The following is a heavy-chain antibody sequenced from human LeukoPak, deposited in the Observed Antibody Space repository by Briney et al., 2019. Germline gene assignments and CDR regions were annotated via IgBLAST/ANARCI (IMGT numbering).Heavy chain of an antibody. CDR1: GFTFSSYG. CDR3: ARIMTYYYDSSGYSGDYYYYGMDV. CDR2: IWYDGSNK. V-gene: IGHV3-33*01. J-gene: IGHJ6*02. D-gene: IGHD3-22*01. Sequence: PGGSLRLSCAASGFTFSSYGMHWVRQAPGKGLERVAVIWYDGSNKYYAGSVKGRFTISRDNSKNTLYLQMNSLRAEDTAVYYCARIMTYYYDSSGYSGDYYYYGMDVWGQGTAVTVSS.